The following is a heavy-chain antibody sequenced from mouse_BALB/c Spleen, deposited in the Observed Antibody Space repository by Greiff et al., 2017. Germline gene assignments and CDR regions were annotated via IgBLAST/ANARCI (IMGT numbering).Heavy chain of an antibody. CDR3: TQLGQNY. CDR1: GYTFTDYE. J-gene: IGHJ2*01. CDR2: IDPETGGT. Sequence: QVQLQQSGAELVRPGASVTLSCKASGYTFTDYEMHWVKQTPVHGLEWIGAIDPETGGTAYNQKFKGKATLTADKSSSTAYMELRSLTSEDSAVYYCTQLGQNYWGQGTTLTVSS. V-gene: IGHV1-15*01. D-gene: IGHD4-1*02.